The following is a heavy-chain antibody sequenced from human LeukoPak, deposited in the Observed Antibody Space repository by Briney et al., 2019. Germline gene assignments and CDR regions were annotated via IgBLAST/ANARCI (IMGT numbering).Heavy chain of an antibody. D-gene: IGHD6-19*01. CDR1: GYTFTSYG. J-gene: IGHJ4*02. CDR2: ISAYNGNT. CDR3: ARRDDSSGWYLGGPLDY. V-gene: IGHV1-18*01. Sequence: ASVKVSCKASGYTFTSYGISWVRRAPGQGLEWMGWISAYNGNTNYAQKLQGRVTMTTDTSTSTAYMELRSLRSDDTAVYYCARRDDSSGWYLGGPLDYWGQGTLVTVSS.